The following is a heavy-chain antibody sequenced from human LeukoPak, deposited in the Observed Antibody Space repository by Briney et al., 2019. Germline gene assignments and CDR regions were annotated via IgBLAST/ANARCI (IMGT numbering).Heavy chain of an antibody. CDR2: ISAYNGNT. CDR1: GYTFTSYG. V-gene: IGHV1-18*01. Sequence: ASVKVSCKASGYTFTSYGISWVRQAPGQGLEWMGWISAYNGNTNYAQKLQGRVTMTTDTSTSTAYMEPRSLRSEDTAVYYCARELISPHIAAAGTFDYWGQGTLVTVSS. CDR3: ARELISPHIAAAGTFDY. J-gene: IGHJ4*02. D-gene: IGHD6-13*01.